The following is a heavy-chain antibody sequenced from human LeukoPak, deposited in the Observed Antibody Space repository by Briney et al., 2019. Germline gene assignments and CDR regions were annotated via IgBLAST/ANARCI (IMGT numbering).Heavy chain of an antibody. J-gene: IGHJ3*02. CDR3: ARGGGALDI. D-gene: IGHD3-16*01. V-gene: IGHV6-1*01. Sequence: SQTLSLTCAISGDSVSSNSAAWSWIRQFPSRGLEWLGRTYYRSKWYNDYAVSVRSRITINPDTSNNQFSLQLNSVTPEDTAVYYCARGGGALDIWGQGTMVSVSS. CDR1: GDSVSSNSAA. CDR2: TYYRSKWYN.